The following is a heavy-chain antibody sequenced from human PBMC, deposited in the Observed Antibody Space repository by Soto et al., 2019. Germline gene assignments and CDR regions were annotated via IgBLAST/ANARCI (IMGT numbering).Heavy chain of an antibody. CDR2: ISAYNGNT. CDR3: ARDEAYKCNDGCWFDP. Sequence: QVQLVQSGAEVKKPGASVKVSCKASGYTFTSYGISWVRQASGKGLEWMGWISAYNGNTKYAQKLQGRVTMTTDTSTSTAYRELRSLRSDDTAVYYCARDEAYKCNDGCWFDPWGQGTQVTVSS. D-gene: IGHD1-1*01. V-gene: IGHV1-18*01. CDR1: GYTFTSYG. J-gene: IGHJ5*02.